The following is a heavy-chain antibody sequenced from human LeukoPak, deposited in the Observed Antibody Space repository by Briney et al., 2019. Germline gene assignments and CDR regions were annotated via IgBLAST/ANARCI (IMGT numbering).Heavy chain of an antibody. D-gene: IGHD6-19*01. CDR2: IKQDESET. J-gene: IGHJ4*02. Sequence: GGSLRLSXGAFGFTFSRSWMSWVRQTPGKGLEWVANIKQDESETYYVDSVKGRFTVSRDNTKNSLYQQMDSLRAEDTAVYYCARISTAVAGADYWGQGTLVTVSS. V-gene: IGHV3-7*01. CDR3: ARISTAVAGADY. CDR1: GFTFSRSW.